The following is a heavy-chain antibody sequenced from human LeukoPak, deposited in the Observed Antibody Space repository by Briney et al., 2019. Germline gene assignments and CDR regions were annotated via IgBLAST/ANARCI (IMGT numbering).Heavy chain of an antibody. Sequence: SETLSLTCGVYGGSFSDYYWSWIRQPPGKGLEWIGEINHSGSTNYNPSLKSRVTISVDTSKNQFSLKLSSVTAADTAVYYCARRRRSTSWPFDYWGQGTLVTVSS. V-gene: IGHV4-34*01. CDR1: GGSFSDYY. CDR2: INHSGST. CDR3: ARRRRSTSWPFDY. D-gene: IGHD2-2*01. J-gene: IGHJ4*02.